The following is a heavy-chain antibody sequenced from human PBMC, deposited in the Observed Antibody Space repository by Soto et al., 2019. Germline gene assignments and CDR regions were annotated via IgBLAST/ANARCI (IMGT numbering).Heavy chain of an antibody. Sequence: SETLSLTCAVYGGSFSGYYWSWIRQPPGKGLEWIGEINHSGSTNYNPSLKSRVTISVDTSKNQFSLKLSSVTAADTAVYYCARSMVRGVMTIYYYYGMDVWGQGTTVTVSS. V-gene: IGHV4-34*01. CDR1: GGSFSGYY. CDR3: ARSMVRGVMTIYYYYGMDV. J-gene: IGHJ6*02. CDR2: INHSGST. D-gene: IGHD3-10*01.